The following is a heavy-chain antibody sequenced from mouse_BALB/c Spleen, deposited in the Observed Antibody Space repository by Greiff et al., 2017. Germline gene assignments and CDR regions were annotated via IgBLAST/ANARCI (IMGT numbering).Heavy chain of an antibody. V-gene: IGHV1-80*01. CDR2: IYPGDGDT. Sequence: QVQLQQSGAELVRPGSSVKISCKASGYAFSSYWMNWVKQRPGQGLEWIGQIYPGDGDTNYNGKFKGKATLTADKSSSTAYMQLSSLTSEDSAVYFCARGDYDRGAWFAYWGQGTLVTVSA. D-gene: IGHD2-4*01. J-gene: IGHJ3*01. CDR1: GYAFSSYW. CDR3: ARGDYDRGAWFAY.